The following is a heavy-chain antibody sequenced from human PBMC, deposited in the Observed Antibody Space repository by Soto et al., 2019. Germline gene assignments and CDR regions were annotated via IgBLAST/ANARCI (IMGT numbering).Heavy chain of an antibody. J-gene: IGHJ6*02. V-gene: IGHV1-2*04. Sequence: ASVKVSGKASGYTFTGYYMHWVRQAPGQGLEWMGWINPNSGGTNYAQKFQGWVTMTRDTSISTAYMELSRLRSDDTAVYYCVRGGKRAYYDSSGYYYHYYYYGMDVWGQGTTVTVSS. D-gene: IGHD3-22*01. CDR3: VRGGKRAYYDSSGYYYHYYYYGMDV. CDR2: INPNSGGT. CDR1: GYTFTGYY.